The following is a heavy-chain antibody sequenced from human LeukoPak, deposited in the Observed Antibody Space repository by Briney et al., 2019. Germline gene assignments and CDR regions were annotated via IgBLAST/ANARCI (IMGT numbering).Heavy chain of an antibody. Sequence: GGSLRLSCAASGFSLSTSYINWVRQAPGKGLEWVSVIYSDGSTKYADSVKARFTISRDNSKNTVYLQMKSLRVEDTAVYYCARGTLDNWGQGTLVTVSS. CDR3: ARGTLDN. CDR2: IYSDGST. CDR1: GFSLSTSY. V-gene: IGHV3-53*01. D-gene: IGHD3/OR15-3a*01. J-gene: IGHJ4*02.